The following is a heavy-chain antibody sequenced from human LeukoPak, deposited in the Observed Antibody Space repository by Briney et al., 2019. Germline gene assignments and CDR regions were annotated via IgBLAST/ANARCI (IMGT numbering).Heavy chain of an antibody. Sequence: GGSLRLSCAASRFTFSGYAMSWVRQAPGKGLEWVSSITGSGDTTYYADSVKGRFTISRDNSKNTLYLQMNSLRAEDTAVYYCARDQWELPDYWGQGTLVTVSS. CDR3: ARDQWELPDY. J-gene: IGHJ4*02. CDR1: RFTFSGYA. D-gene: IGHD1-26*01. V-gene: IGHV3-23*01. CDR2: ITGSGDTT.